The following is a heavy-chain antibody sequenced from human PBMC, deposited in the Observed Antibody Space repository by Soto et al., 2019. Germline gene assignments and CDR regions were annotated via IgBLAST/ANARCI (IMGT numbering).Heavy chain of an antibody. CDR3: ARLELGAAFAI. V-gene: IGHV4-39*01. CDR1: GGSISSSSYY. J-gene: IGHJ3*02. CDR2: IYYSGST. D-gene: IGHD3-16*01. Sequence: SETLSLTCTVSGGSISSSSYYWGWIRQPPGKGLEWIGSIYYSGSTYYNPSLKSRVTISVDTSKNQFSLKLSSVTAADTAVYYCARLELGAAFAIWGQGTMVTVSS.